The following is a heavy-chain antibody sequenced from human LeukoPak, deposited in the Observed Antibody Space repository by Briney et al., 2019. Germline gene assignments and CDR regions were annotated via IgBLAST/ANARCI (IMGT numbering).Heavy chain of an antibody. CDR3: VWGTGGYRYEY. V-gene: IGHV5-51*01. CDR1: GYTFTNNW. D-gene: IGHD5-18*01. CDR2: INPADSDT. J-gene: IGHJ4*02. Sequence: GESLKISCQGSGYTFTNNWIGWVRQMPGKGLEWMGIINPADSDTRYGPSLQGQVPISADKSINTAYLQWSSLKASDTAIYFCVWGTGGYRYEYWGQGTPVTVSS.